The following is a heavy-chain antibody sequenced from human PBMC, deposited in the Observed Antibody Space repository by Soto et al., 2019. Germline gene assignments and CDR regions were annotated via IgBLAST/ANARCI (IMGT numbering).Heavy chain of an antibody. V-gene: IGHV5-10-1*01. J-gene: IGHJ3*02. Sequence: PSFQGHVTISADKSISTAYLQWSSLKASDTAMYYCARRRDSSSRWDAFDIWGQGTMVTVSS. D-gene: IGHD6-13*01. CDR3: ARRRDSSSRWDAFDI.